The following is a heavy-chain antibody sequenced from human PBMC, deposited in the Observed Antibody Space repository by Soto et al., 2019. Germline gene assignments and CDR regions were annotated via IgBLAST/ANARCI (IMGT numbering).Heavy chain of an antibody. V-gene: IGHV4-34*01. CDR3: ARXISMVQRDAPDKYYIDS. CDR2: INHSGST. J-gene: IGHJ4*02. D-gene: IGHD3-10*01. CDR1: GGSFSCYY. Sequence: SETLSLTCAVYGGSFSCYYWSWIRQPPGKGLEWIGEINHSGSTNYNPSLKSRVTISVDTSKNQFSLKLTSVTAADTAVYYCARXISMVQRDAPDKYYIDSWGQGTLVTVSS.